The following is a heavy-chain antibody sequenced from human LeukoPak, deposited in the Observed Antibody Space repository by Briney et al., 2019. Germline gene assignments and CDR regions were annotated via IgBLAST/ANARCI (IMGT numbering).Heavy chain of an antibody. Sequence: PSETLSLTCAVYGGSFSGYYWSWIRQPPGKGLEWIGEINHSGSTNYNPSLKSRVTISVDTSKIQFSLKLSSVTAADTAVYYCARGGYIGDIVATIAFDYWGQGTLVTVSS. J-gene: IGHJ4*02. CDR2: INHSGST. CDR3: ARGGYIGDIVATIAFDY. CDR1: GGSFSGYY. V-gene: IGHV4-34*01. D-gene: IGHD5-12*01.